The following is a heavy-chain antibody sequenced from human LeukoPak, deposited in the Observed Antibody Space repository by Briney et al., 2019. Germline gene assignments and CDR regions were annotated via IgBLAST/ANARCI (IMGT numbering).Heavy chain of an antibody. CDR2: IIPIFGTA. CDR1: GGIVNSYA. J-gene: IGHJ1*01. Sequence: SVKVSCKASGGIVNSYAISWVRQAPGQGLEWMGGIIPIFGTANYAQKFQGRVTITTDESTSTAYMELSSLRSEDTAVYYCARGSGDGTQGSQHWGQGTLVTVSS. D-gene: IGHD4-17*01. V-gene: IGHV1-69*05. CDR3: ARGSGDGTQGSQH.